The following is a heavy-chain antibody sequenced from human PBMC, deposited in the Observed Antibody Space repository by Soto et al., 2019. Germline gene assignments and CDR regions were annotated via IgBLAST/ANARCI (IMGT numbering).Heavy chain of an antibody. CDR2: ILPTSVTP. V-gene: IGHV1-69*01. CDR1: GGTFRGYA. J-gene: IGHJ4*02. D-gene: IGHD3-22*01. CDR3: ARGYDVNSELDY. Sequence: QVQLVQSGAEVKKPGSSVKVSCQASGGTFRGYAISWVRQAPGQGLEWLGGILPTSVTPNYAQKFQGRVTLTADESTNIAFLELRSLRSADTAVYYCARGYDVNSELDYWGQGTLVTVSS.